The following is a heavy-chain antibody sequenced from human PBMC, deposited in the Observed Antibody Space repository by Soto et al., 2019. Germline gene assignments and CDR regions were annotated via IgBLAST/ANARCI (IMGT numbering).Heavy chain of an antibody. D-gene: IGHD6-19*01. V-gene: IGHV1-58*01. Sequence: SVKVSCKASGFTFTTSAVQWVRQARGQRLEWIGWIVVGSGTTNYAQRFQERVTITRDMSTSTAYMELSSLRSEDTAVYYCADLAYSSAWVWGQGTVVTVLL. CDR1: GFTFTTSA. CDR2: IVVGSGTT. J-gene: IGHJ4*02. CDR3: ADLAYSSAWV.